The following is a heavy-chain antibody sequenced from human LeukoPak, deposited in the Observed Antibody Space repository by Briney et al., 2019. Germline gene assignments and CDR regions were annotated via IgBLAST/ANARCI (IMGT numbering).Heavy chain of an antibody. CDR1: GYSISGGYY. V-gene: IGHV4-38-2*02. CDR3: ARGDCSSTICYSPMDV. CDR2: IYHSGTT. D-gene: IGHD2-2*01. Sequence: PSETLSLTCTVSGYSISGGYYWGWIRQPPGKGLEWIGSIYHSGTTYYNPSLKSRVTISVDTSKNQFSLKLSSVTAADTAVYYCARGDCSSTICYSPMDVWGKGTTVTVSS. J-gene: IGHJ6*03.